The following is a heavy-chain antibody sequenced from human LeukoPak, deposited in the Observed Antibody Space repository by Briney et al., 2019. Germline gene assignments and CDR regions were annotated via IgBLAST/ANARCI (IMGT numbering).Heavy chain of an antibody. D-gene: IGHD1-26*01. CDR2: ISYDGSNK. Sequence: GGPLRLSCAASGFTFSSYGMHWVRQAPGKGLEWVAVISYDGSNKYYADSVKGRFTISRDNSKNTLYLQMNSLRAEDTAVYYCAKLGGVEDFDYWGQGTLVTVSS. CDR3: AKLGGVEDFDY. V-gene: IGHV3-30*18. J-gene: IGHJ4*02. CDR1: GFTFSSYG.